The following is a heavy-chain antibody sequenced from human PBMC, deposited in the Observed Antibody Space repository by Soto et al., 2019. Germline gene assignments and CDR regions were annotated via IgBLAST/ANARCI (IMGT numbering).Heavy chain of an antibody. D-gene: IGHD3-22*01. V-gene: IGHV3-33*01. CDR1: GFPFRDYA. Sequence: QVQLVESGGGVVQPGRSLRLSCAACGFPFRDYAFHWVRQPPGKGLEWVAVLSYDGSEKYYGDSVKGRFTISRDNAKNMLYLQLSSLRAEDTAVYYCARGQLVNPGYYYGMDIWGQGTTVTVSS. CDR3: ARGQLVNPGYYYGMDI. J-gene: IGHJ6*02. CDR2: LSYDGSEK.